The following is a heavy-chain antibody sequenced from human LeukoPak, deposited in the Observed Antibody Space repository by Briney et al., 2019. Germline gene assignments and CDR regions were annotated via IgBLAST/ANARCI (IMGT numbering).Heavy chain of an antibody. CDR2: IKQDRSEK. J-gene: IGHJ3*02. V-gene: IGHV3-7*01. CDR1: GFTFSNYW. CDR3: ARDSPNRADAFDI. Sequence: GGSLRLSCAASGFTFSNYWMSWVRQAPGKGLEWVANIKQDRSEKYYVDSVKGRFTISRDNAKNSLYLQMNSLRAEDTAVYYCARDSPNRADAFDIWGQGTMVTVSS.